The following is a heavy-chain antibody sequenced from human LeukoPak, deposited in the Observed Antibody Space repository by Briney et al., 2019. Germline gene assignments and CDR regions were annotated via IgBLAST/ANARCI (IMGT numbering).Heavy chain of an antibody. V-gene: IGHV4-61*02. J-gene: IGHJ2*01. D-gene: IGHD3-22*01. CDR3: ARGYDGSGYYYRNWYFDL. CDR2: VYTSGST. CDR1: GGSISSGSYY. Sequence: TSETLSLTCTVSGGSISSGSYYWSWIRQPAGQGLEYIGRVYTSGSTNYNPSLKSRVTISVDTSKNQFSLKLSSVTAADTAVYYCARGYDGSGYYYRNWYFDLWGRGTLVTVSS.